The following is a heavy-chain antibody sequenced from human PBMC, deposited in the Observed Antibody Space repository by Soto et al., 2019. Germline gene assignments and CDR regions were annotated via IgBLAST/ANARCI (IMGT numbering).Heavy chain of an antibody. CDR2: IYYSGST. J-gene: IGHJ5*02. V-gene: IGHV4-59*01. CDR3: ARDRYYDSSGPNWFDP. D-gene: IGHD3-22*01. Sequence: TSETLSLTCTVSGGSISSYYWSWIRQPPGKGLEWIGYIYYSGSTNYNPSLKSRVTISVDTSKNQFSLKLSSVTAADTAVYYCARDRYYDSSGPNWFDPWGQGTLVTVS. CDR1: GGSISSYY.